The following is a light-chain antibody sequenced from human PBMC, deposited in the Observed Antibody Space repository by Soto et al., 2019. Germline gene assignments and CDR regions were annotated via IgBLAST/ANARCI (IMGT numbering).Light chain of an antibody. CDR2: DAS. CDR3: QQYDDWLRLT. Sequence: IVLTQSPDTLSLSPGERATLSCRASQSVRAYLAWYQQKPGQAPRLLIYDASNRATGIPARFSGSGSGTDFTLTISSLEPEDFAVYFCQQYDDWLRLTFGGGTKVEIK. CDR1: QSVRAY. V-gene: IGKV3-11*01. J-gene: IGKJ4*01.